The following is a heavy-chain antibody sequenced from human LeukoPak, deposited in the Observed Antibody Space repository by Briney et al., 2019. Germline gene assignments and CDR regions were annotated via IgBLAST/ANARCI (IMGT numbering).Heavy chain of an antibody. D-gene: IGHD2-2*01. Sequence: SESLSLTCAVYGGSFSGYYWSWIRQPPGKGLEWIGEINHSGSTNYNPSLKSRVTISVDTSKNQFSLKLSSVTAADTAVYYCARAEDIVVVPAAKNGAYDYWGQGTLFSASS. V-gene: IGHV4-34*01. CDR1: GGSFSGYY. CDR2: INHSGST. J-gene: IGHJ4*02. CDR3: ARAEDIVVVPAAKNGAYDY.